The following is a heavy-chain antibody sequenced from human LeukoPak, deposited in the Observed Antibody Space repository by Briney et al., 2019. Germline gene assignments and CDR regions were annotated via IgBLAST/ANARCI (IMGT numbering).Heavy chain of an antibody. CDR2: INPSGGST. D-gene: IGHD6-13*01. V-gene: IGHV1-46*01. CDR1: GYIFTSHY. Sequence: GASVKVSCKASGYIFTSHYMHWMRQAPGQGLEWMGMINPSGGSTVYAQKFQGRVTMTRNTSISTAYMELSSLRSEDTAVYYCARGRDSSSWYVDYYYYGMDVWGQGTTVTVSS. J-gene: IGHJ6*02. CDR3: ARGRDSSSWYVDYYYYGMDV.